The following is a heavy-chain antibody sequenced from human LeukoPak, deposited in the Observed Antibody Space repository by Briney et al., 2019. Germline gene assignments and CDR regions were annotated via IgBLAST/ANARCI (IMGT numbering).Heavy chain of an antibody. J-gene: IGHJ6*02. D-gene: IGHD3-10*01. CDR2: IKQDGSEK. CDR1: GFTFSSYW. V-gene: IGHV3-7*01. Sequence: GGSLRLSCAASGFTFSSYWMSWVRQAPGKGLEWVANIKQDGSEKYYVDSVKGRFTISRDNAKNSLYLQMNSLRAEDTAVYYCARRITMVRGYYYGMDVWGQGTTVTVSS. CDR3: ARRITMVRGYYYGMDV.